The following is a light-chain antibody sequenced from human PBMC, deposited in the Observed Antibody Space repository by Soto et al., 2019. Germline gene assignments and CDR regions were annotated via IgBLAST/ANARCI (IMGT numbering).Light chain of an antibody. CDR1: QSVSSSY. J-gene: IGKJ5*01. CDR3: QQYGSSPIT. CDR2: GAS. Sequence: EIVLTQSPGTLSLSPGERATLSFRASQSVSSSYLAWYQHRPGQAPRLLIYGASSRATGIPDRFSGSGSGTDFTLTISRLEPEDFAVYYCQQYGSSPITFGQGTRLEIK. V-gene: IGKV3-20*01.